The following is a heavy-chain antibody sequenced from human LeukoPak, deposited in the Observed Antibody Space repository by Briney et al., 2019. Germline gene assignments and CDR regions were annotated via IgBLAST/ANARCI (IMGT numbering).Heavy chain of an antibody. Sequence: TETLSLTCTVSGGSISSYYWSWIRQPPGKGLEWIGYIYYSGSTNYNPSLKGRVTISVDTSKNQFSLKLSSVTAADTAVYYCARDESGMFDYWGQGTLVTVSS. CDR3: ARDESGMFDY. J-gene: IGHJ4*02. CDR1: GGSISSYY. D-gene: IGHD1-14*01. V-gene: IGHV4-59*01. CDR2: IYYSGST.